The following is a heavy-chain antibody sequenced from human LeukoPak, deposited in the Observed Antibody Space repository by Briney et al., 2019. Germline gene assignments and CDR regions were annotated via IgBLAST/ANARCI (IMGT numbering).Heavy chain of an antibody. D-gene: IGHD5-18*01. J-gene: IGHJ4*02. CDR2: FYPNDSET. Sequence: GEAPMISCRGAGYIFTSYWIGWLLQLPGKGLEWLGIFYPNDSETRYRPSSQAQVTISSATSIGTAYLQCISLKASDTARYYCARRNSGYSYGYSPKELDDWSQRTLVTAPS. V-gene: IGHV5-51*01. CDR1: GYIFTSYW. CDR3: ARRNSGYSYGYSPKELDD.